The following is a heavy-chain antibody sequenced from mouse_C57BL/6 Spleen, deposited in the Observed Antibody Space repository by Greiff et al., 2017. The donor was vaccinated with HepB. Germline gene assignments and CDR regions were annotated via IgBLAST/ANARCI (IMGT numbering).Heavy chain of an antibody. CDR3: ARRVYGSSFYWYFDV. Sequence: VQLKESGGGLVKPGGSLKLSCAASGFTFSDYGMHWVRQAPEKGLEWVAYISSGSSTIYYADTVKGRFTISRDNAKNTLFLQMTSLRSEDTAMYYCARRVYGSSFYWYFDVWGTGTTVTVSS. J-gene: IGHJ1*03. V-gene: IGHV5-17*01. CDR1: GFTFSDYG. D-gene: IGHD1-1*01. CDR2: ISSGSSTI.